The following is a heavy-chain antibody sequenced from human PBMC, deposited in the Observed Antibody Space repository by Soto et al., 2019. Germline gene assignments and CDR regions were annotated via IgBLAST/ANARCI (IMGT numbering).Heavy chain of an antibody. CDR2: ISYDGSNK. Sequence: QVQLVESGGGVVQPGRSLRLSCAASGFTFSSYGMHWVRQASGKGLEWVAVISYDGSNKYYADSVKGRFTISRDNSKNTLYLQMNSLRAEDTAVYYCAKDKRGYSSSSCPDYWGQGTLVTVSS. D-gene: IGHD6-13*01. J-gene: IGHJ4*02. V-gene: IGHV3-30*18. CDR1: GFTFSSYG. CDR3: AKDKRGYSSSSCPDY.